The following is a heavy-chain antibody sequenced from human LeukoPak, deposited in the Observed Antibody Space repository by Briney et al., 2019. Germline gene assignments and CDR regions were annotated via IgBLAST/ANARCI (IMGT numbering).Heavy chain of an antibody. V-gene: IGHV1-8*01. CDR2: MNPNSGNT. Sequence: ASVKVSCKASGYTFTSYDINWVRQATGQGLEWMGWMNPNSGNTGYAQKFQGRVTMTRDTAISTAYMELSSLRSEDTAVYYCARVDYYDSSAVNWFGPWGQGTLVTVSS. D-gene: IGHD3-22*01. CDR3: ARVDYYDSSAVNWFGP. CDR1: GYTFTSYD. J-gene: IGHJ5*02.